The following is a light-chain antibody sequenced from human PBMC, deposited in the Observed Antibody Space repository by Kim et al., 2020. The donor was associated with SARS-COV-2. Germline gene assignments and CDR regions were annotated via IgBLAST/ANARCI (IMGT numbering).Light chain of an antibody. CDR3: QAWDSSTVV. Sequence: VSPGQTASITCSGDKLGDKYACWYQQKPGQSPVLVIYQDSKRPSGIPERFSGSNSENTATLTISGTQAMDEADYYCQAWDSSTVVFGGGTQLTVL. CDR2: QDS. J-gene: IGLJ2*01. CDR1: KLGDKY. V-gene: IGLV3-1*01.